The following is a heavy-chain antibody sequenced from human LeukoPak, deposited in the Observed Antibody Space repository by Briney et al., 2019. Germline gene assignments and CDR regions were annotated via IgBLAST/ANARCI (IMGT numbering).Heavy chain of an antibody. CDR3: AGGGEAARSLAY. J-gene: IGHJ4*02. Sequence: PGGSLRLSCAASGVTSNYMTWVRQAPGKGLEWVSVIYNCGTTYYADSVKGRFTISRDNSKSTLFVYLQMNSLRTDDTALYYCAGGGEAARSLAYWGQGALVTVSS. CDR1: GVTSNY. CDR2: IYNCGTT. V-gene: IGHV3-66*03. D-gene: IGHD6-6*01.